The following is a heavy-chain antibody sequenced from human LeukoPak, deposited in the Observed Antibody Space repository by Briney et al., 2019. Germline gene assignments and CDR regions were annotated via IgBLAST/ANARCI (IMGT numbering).Heavy chain of an antibody. CDR3: ARADIVVVPAAMGDAFDI. D-gene: IGHD2-2*01. CDR2: ISGSGGST. Sequence: PGGSLRLSCAASGFTFSSYAMSWVRQAPGKGLEWVSAISGSGGSTYYADSVKGRFTISRDNSKNTLYLQMNSLRAEDTAVYYCARADIVVVPAAMGDAFDIWGQGTMVTVSS. J-gene: IGHJ3*02. CDR1: GFTFSSYA. V-gene: IGHV3-23*01.